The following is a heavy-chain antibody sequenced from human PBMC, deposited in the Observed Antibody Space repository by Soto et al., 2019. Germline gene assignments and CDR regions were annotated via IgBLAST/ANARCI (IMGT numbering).Heavy chain of an antibody. CDR1: GFTFSDYY. CDR3: ASDLGYCTKAVCYDAY. V-gene: IGHV4-34*01. Sequence: GSLRLSCAASGFTFSDYYMSWIRQPPGKGLQWIGEINHSGSTNYNPSLKSRVAISVDTSKSQFSLNLSSVTAADTAVYYCASDLGYCTKAVCYDAYWGQGTLVTVSS. J-gene: IGHJ4*02. D-gene: IGHD2-8*01. CDR2: INHSGST.